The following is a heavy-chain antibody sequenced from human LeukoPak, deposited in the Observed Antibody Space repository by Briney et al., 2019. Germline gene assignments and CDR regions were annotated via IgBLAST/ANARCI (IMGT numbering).Heavy chain of an antibody. CDR3: AKGAVRFLEWLSIFDY. CDR2: ISGSGGST. Sequence: GGSLRLSCAASGFTFSSYAMSWVRQAPGKGLEWVSAISGSGGSTYYADSVKGRFTISRDNSKNTLYLQMNSLRAEDTAVYYCAKGAVRFLEWLSIFDYWGQGTLVTVSS. J-gene: IGHJ4*02. D-gene: IGHD3-3*01. V-gene: IGHV3-23*01. CDR1: GFTFSSYA.